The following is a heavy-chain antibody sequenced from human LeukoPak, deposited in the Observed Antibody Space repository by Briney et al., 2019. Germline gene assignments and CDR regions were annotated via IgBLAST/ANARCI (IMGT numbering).Heavy chain of an antibody. CDR1: GYSFTNYW. Sequence: GESLKISCKVSGYSFTNYWITWVRQMPGKGLEWMGRIDPSDSYTKYSPSFQGLVSISADKSLATAYLQWSSLEASDTAVYYCAGRTCSGGSCGWLDPWGQGTLVTVSS. D-gene: IGHD2-15*01. CDR3: AGRTCSGGSCGWLDP. CDR2: IDPSDSYT. V-gene: IGHV5-10-1*01. J-gene: IGHJ5*02.